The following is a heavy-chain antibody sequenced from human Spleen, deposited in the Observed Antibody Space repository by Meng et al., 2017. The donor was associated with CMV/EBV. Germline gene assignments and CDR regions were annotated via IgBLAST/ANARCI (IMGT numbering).Heavy chain of an antibody. CDR1: GFSFSSYA. D-gene: IGHD6-13*01. J-gene: IGHJ4*02. V-gene: IGHV3-23*01. Sequence: GGSLRLSCATSGFSFSSYAMNWVRQAPGKGLEWVSSVSASDGGAYYAGPVKGRFTISRDNSKNTLYLQMNSLRADDTAVYYCARVKPYTSSWHYFDYWGQGTLVTVSS. CDR3: ARVKPYTSSWHYFDY. CDR2: VSASDGGA.